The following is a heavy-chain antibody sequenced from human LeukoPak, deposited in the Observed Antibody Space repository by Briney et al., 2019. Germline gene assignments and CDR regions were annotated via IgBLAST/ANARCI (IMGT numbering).Heavy chain of an antibody. V-gene: IGHV1-45*02. Sequence: ASVKVSCKASGYTFTYRYLHWVRQAPGQALEWMGWITPFNGNTNYAQKFQDRVTITRDRSMSTAYMELSSLRSEDTAMYYCASAAMLGINWFDPWGQGTLVTVSS. D-gene: IGHD2-2*01. CDR1: GYTFTYRY. J-gene: IGHJ5*02. CDR3: ASAAMLGINWFDP. CDR2: ITPFNGNT.